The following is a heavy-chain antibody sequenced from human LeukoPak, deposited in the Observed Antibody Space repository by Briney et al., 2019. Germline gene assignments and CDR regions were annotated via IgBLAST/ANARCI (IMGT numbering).Heavy chain of an antibody. D-gene: IGHD3-3*01. CDR3: ARVTDFWSTFDY. J-gene: IGHJ4*02. CDR1: GFTFSSYA. CDR2: ISSNGGST. Sequence: GGSLRLSCAVSGFTFSSYAMHWVRQAPGKGLEYVSAISSNGGSTYYANSVKGRFTISRDNSKNTLYLQMGSLRAEDMAVYYCARVTDFWSTFDYWGQGTLVTVSS. V-gene: IGHV3-64*01.